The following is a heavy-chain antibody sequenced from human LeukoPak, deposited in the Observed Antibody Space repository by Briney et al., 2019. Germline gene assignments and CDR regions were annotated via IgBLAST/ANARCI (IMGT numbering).Heavy chain of an antibody. D-gene: IGHD3-9*01. CDR2: IYYTGST. V-gene: IGHV4-61*01. J-gene: IGHJ3*02. Sequence: PSETLSLTCTVSGGSVSSGSYYWSWMRQPSGKGLEWIAYIYYTGSTNYNPSLKSRVTISVDTSKNQFSLKLSSVTAADTAVYYCARDYDILTGSFDIWGQGTLVTVSS. CDR3: ARDYDILTGSFDI. CDR1: GGSVSSGSYY.